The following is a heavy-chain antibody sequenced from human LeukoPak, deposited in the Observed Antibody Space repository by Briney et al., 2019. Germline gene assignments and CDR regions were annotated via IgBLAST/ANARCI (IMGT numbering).Heavy chain of an antibody. CDR2: IRYDGSNK. D-gene: IGHD3-10*01. Sequence: GGSLRLSCAASGFTFSNFAMHWVRQAPGKGLEWVAFIRYDGSNKYYADSVKGRFTISRDKSKNTLYLQMNSLKAEDTAVYYCARGAIRSHYYYMDVWGKGTTVTISS. CDR1: GFTFSNFA. CDR3: ARGAIRSHYYYMDV. J-gene: IGHJ6*03. V-gene: IGHV3-30*02.